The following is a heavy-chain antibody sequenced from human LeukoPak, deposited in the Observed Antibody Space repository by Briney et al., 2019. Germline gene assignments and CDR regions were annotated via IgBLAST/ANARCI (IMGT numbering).Heavy chain of an antibody. D-gene: IGHD3-22*01. Sequence: GGSLRLSCAASGFTFSHYGMDWVRQPPGKGLEWVSGIAGSGGATFYADSVQGRFTISRDNSKNTLYLQMNSLRAEDTAVYYCAKDRGLTMIVVNVFDSWGQGTLVTVSS. CDR3: AKDRGLTMIVVNVFDS. CDR1: GFTFSHYG. CDR2: IAGSGGAT. J-gene: IGHJ4*02. V-gene: IGHV3-23*01.